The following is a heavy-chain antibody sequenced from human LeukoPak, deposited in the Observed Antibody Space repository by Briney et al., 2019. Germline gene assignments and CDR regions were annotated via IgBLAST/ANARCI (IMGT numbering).Heavy chain of an antibody. D-gene: IGHD3-10*01. J-gene: IGHJ3*02. CDR1: GYTLTELS. Sequence: ASVKVSCKVSGYTLTELSMHWVRQAPGKGLEWMGGFDPEDGETIYAQKFQGRVTMTEDTSTDTAYMELSSLRSEDTAVYYCATLVAYGSGSYSDAFDIWGQGTMVTVSS. CDR2: FDPEDGET. V-gene: IGHV1-24*01. CDR3: ATLVAYGSGSYSDAFDI.